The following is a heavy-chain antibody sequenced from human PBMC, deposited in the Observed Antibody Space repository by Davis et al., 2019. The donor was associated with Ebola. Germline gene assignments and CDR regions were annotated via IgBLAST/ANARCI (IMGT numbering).Heavy chain of an antibody. CDR1: GFTVSSNH. J-gene: IGHJ4*02. CDR2: IYDRST. Sequence: GESLKISCAASGFTVSSNHMSWVRQAPGKGLEWVSVIYDRSTAYADSVRGRFIISRDKSNNTLYLEMNSLRVDDTAVYYCATTQWLREFDNWGQGTLVTVSS. CDR3: ATTQWLREFDN. V-gene: IGHV3-53*05. D-gene: IGHD6-19*01.